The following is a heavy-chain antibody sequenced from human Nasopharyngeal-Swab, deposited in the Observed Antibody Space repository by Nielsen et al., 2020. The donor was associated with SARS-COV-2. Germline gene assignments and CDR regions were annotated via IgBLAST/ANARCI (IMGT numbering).Heavy chain of an antibody. CDR3: EKKKKRKKHDN. CDR2: IYYNGNT. V-gene: IGHV4-39*01. CDR1: GDSIAYSTFY. J-gene: IGHJ4*02. Sequence: SETLSLTCTVSGDSIAYSTFYWGWIRQPPGKGLEWIGNIYYNGNTYQNPSLKSRLTISVDKSKNQFSLQLSSVTAADTDDKENEKKKKRKKHDNWAQGTQVTVSS.